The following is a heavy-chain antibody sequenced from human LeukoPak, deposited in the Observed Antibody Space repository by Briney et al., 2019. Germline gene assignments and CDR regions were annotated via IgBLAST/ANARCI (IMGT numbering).Heavy chain of an antibody. V-gene: IGHV4-34*01. Sequence: SETLSLTCAVDGGSFSGYYWSWIRQPPGKGLEWIGEINHSGSINYNPSLKSRVTISVDTSKNQFSLKLSSVTAADTAVYYCARANGETTMIDAFDIWGQGTMVTVSS. CDR3: ARANGETTMIDAFDI. CDR1: GGSFSGYY. CDR2: INHSGSI. J-gene: IGHJ3*02. D-gene: IGHD3-22*01.